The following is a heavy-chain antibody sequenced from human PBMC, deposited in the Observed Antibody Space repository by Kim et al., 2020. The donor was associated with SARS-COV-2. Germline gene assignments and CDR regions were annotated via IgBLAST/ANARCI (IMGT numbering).Heavy chain of an antibody. Sequence: GGSLRLSCAASGFTFGEYAMHWVRQAPGKGLEWVSGITWDSGTTGYADSVKGRFTISRDNAKNSLYLQMNSLRAEDTALYYCAKDKGGTYLPDYWGQGTLVTVSS. D-gene: IGHD1-26*01. CDR3: AKDKGGTYLPDY. CDR1: GFTFGEYA. CDR2: ITWDSGTT. J-gene: IGHJ4*02. V-gene: IGHV3-9*01.